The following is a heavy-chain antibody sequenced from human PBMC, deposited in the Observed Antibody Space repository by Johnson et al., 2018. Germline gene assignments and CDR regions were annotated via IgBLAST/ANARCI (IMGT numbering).Heavy chain of an antibody. Sequence: QVQLVESGGGVVQPGRSLRLSCAASGFTLSRYGMHWVRQAPGKGLEWVAVISHDGSPRYYGASVKGRFTNPRDNSKNTLYLQLKSLRVEDTAVFYCAKDKGLKYYAMDVWGQGTTVTVSS. CDR3: AKDKGLKYYAMDV. V-gene: IGHV3-30*18. CDR2: ISHDGSPR. CDR1: GFTLSRYG. J-gene: IGHJ6*02. D-gene: IGHD3-22*01.